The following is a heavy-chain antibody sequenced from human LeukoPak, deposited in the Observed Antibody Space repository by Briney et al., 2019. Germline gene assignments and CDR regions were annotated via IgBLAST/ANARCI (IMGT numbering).Heavy chain of an antibody. D-gene: IGHD5-18*01. Sequence: PGGSLRLSCAASGFTFSSYGMHWVRQAPGKGLEWVAVIWYDGSNKYCADSVKGRFTISRDNSKNTLYLQMNSLRAEDTAVYYCAKSVDTAMVTFDYWGQGTLVTVSS. J-gene: IGHJ4*02. CDR2: IWYDGSNK. CDR3: AKSVDTAMVTFDY. CDR1: GFTFSSYG. V-gene: IGHV3-33*06.